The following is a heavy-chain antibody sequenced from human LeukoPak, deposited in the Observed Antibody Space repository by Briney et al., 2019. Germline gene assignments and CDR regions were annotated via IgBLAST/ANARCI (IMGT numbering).Heavy chain of an antibody. CDR1: AYTFTIYG. J-gene: IGHJ5*02. CDR2: ISAYNGNT. V-gene: IGHV1-18*01. D-gene: IGHD2-15*01. CDR3: ARVNGCSGGSCGWFDL. Sequence: ASVTVSFTASAYTFTIYGISWVRQAPGQGLGWVGWISAYNGNTNYSQKLQGRGTMTTDTSTSTAYMELRSLRSDDTAVYYCARVNGCSGGSCGWFDLWGQGTLVTVSS.